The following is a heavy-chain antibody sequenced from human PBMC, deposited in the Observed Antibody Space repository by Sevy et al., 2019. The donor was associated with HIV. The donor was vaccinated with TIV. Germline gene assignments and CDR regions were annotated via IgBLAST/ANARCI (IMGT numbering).Heavy chain of an antibody. Sequence: GGSLRLSCAASGFAFTNYYAKHWVRQAPGKGLEWVSLISYDGSDKYYADSVKGRFTISRDNFKNTLYLQMNSLTTEDTAVYYCARPRANYVDHYFFYAMDVWGQRTTVTVSS. CDR3: ARPRANYVDHYFFYAMDV. D-gene: IGHD4-17*01. J-gene: IGHJ6*02. CDR2: ISYDGSDK. V-gene: IGHV3-30-3*01. CDR1: GFAFTNYYA.